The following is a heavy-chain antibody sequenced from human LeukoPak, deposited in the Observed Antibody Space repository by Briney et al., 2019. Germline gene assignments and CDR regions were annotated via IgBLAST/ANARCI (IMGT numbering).Heavy chain of an antibody. J-gene: IGHJ4*02. CDR3: ARHSGEGSAWYFDY. CDR1: GGSISSYY. CDR2: IYYSGST. D-gene: IGHD6-19*01. V-gene: IGHV4-59*08. Sequence: SETLSLTCTVSGGSISSYYWSWIRQPPGKGLEWIGYIYYSGSTNYNSSLKSRVTISVDTSKNQFSLKLSSVTAADTAVYYCARHSGEGSAWYFDYWGQGTLVTVSS.